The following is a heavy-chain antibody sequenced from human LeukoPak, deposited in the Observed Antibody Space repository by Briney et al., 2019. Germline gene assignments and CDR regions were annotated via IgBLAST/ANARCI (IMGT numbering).Heavy chain of an antibody. J-gene: IGHJ4*02. V-gene: IGHV3-11*05. D-gene: IGHD5-24*01. CDR1: GFTFSDYY. CDR3: ARESHDSGPVEMATIDYFDY. CDR2: ISSSSSYT. Sequence: GGSLRLSCAASGFTFSDYYMSCIRQAPGKGLEWVSYISSSSSYTNYADSVKGRFTISRDNAKNSLYLQMNSLRAEDTAVYYCARESHDSGPVEMATIDYFDYWGQGTLVTVSS.